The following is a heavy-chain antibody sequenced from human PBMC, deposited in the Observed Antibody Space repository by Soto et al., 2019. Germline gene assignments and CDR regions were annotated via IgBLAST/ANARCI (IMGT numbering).Heavy chain of an antibody. V-gene: IGHV3-15*01. Sequence: EVQLVESGGGLVKPGGSLRLSCAASGFTFSNAWMSWVRQAPGKGLEWVGRIKSKTDGGTTDYAAPVKGRFTISRDDSKKTLYLQMNSLKHEDTAVYYCTTGVTKGYGDSWYYFDYWGQGTLVTVSS. CDR3: TTGVTKGYGDSWYYFDY. CDR2: IKSKTDGGTT. D-gene: IGHD4-17*01. J-gene: IGHJ4*02. CDR1: GFTFSNAW.